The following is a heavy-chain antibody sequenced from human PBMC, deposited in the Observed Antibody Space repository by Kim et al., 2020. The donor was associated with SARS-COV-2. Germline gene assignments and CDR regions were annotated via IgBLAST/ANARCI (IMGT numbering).Heavy chain of an antibody. CDR2: IYYSGST. V-gene: IGHV4-61*01. D-gene: IGHD7-27*01. CDR1: GGSVSSGSYY. CDR3: ARDPAFGGGNSNWGYYYYYGMDV. J-gene: IGHJ6*02. Sequence: SETLSLTCTVSGGSVSSGSYYWSWIRQPPGKGLEWIGYIYYSGSTNYNPSLKSRVTISVDTSKNQFSLKLSSVTTADTAVYYCARDPAFGGGNSNWGYYYYYGMDVWGQGTTVTVSS.